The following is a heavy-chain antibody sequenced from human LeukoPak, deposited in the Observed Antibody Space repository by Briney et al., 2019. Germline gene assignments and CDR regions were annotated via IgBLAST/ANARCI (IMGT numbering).Heavy chain of an antibody. Sequence: GGSLRLSCAGSGFTFSSYAMSWVRQGPGKGLEWVSAISDTGATTYDADSVKGRFTISRDNSRSTLYLQMNSLRAEDTALYYCAKDTSIGRYCTNGVCSPFDYWGQGTLVTVSS. V-gene: IGHV3-23*01. CDR3: AKDTSIGRYCTNGVCSPFDY. D-gene: IGHD2-8*01. J-gene: IGHJ4*02. CDR2: ISDTGATT. CDR1: GFTFSSYA.